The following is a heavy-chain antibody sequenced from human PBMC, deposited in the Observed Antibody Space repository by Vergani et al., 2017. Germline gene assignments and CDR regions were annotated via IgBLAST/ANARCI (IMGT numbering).Heavy chain of an antibody. CDR3: SAQTQSCHDY. D-gene: IGHD3-10*01. CDR1: GFSFTSYG. CDR2: IRRRSENYAT. Sequence: VRLVESGGGVVQPGRSLRLSCAASGFSFTSYGMHWVRQPPGKGLEWLGHIRRRSENYATAYGPSLIGRATISRDDSTNTAYLKLSSLGTDDTGIYFCSAQTQSCHDYWGQGTLVAVSS. J-gene: IGHJ4*02. V-gene: IGHV3-73*01.